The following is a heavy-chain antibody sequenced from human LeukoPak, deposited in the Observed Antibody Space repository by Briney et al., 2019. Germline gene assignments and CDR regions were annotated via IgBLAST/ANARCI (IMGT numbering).Heavy chain of an antibody. CDR3: AKESADYYDSSGYDY. CDR2: ISSSGRDT. CDR1: GLTFGDYA. J-gene: IGHJ4*02. V-gene: IGHV3-23*01. D-gene: IGHD3-22*01. Sequence: PGGSLRLSCAASGLTFGDYAMSWVRQAPGKGLEWVSTISSSGRDTYYADSVKGRFTISRDNSKNTLYLQMNSLRAEDTAVYYCAKESADYYDSSGYDYWGQGTLVTVSS.